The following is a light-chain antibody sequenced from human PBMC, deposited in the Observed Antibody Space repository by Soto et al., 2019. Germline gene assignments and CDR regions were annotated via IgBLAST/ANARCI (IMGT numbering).Light chain of an antibody. Sequence: QSVLTQPPSASGTHGQRVTISCSGSSSNIGSNTVNWYQQLPGTAPKLLIYSNNQRPSGVPDRFSGSKSGTSASLAISGRQSEDEADYYCAAWDDSLNGWVFGGGTKLTVL. CDR1: SSNIGSNT. J-gene: IGLJ3*02. CDR2: SNN. CDR3: AAWDDSLNGWV. V-gene: IGLV1-44*01.